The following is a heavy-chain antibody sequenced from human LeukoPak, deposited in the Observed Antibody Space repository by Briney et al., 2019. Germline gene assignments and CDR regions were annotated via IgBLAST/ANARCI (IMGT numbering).Heavy chain of an antibody. Sequence: ETSVKVSCKASGGTFSNYVINWVRQAPGQGLEWMGGIIPIFGTANYAQKFQGRVTITADESTSTAYMELSSLRSDDTAVYYCARDRVAVAGTPNWWFDPWGQGTLVTVSS. CDR2: IIPIFGTA. V-gene: IGHV1-69*13. J-gene: IGHJ5*02. CDR1: GGTFSNYV. D-gene: IGHD6-19*01. CDR3: ARDRVAVAGTPNWWFDP.